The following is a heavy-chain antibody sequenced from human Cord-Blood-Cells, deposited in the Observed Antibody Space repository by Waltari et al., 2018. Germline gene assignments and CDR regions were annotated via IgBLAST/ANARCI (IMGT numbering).Heavy chain of an antibody. CDR3: ARGLGAPYYYYYMDV. CDR1: GGSFSGYY. J-gene: IGHJ6*03. V-gene: IGHV4-34*01. D-gene: IGHD3-10*01. Sequence: QVQLQQWGAGLLKPSETLSLTCAVYGGSFSGYYWSWIRQPPGKGLEWIGEINHSGSTNYNPSLKSRVTISVDTSKNQFSLKLSSVTAADTAVYYCARGLGAPYYYYYMDVWGKGTTVTVSS. CDR2: INHSGST.